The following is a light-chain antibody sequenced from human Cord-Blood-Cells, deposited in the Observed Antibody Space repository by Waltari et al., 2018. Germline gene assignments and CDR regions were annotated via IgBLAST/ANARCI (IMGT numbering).Light chain of an antibody. Sequence: QSALTQPASVSGSPGQSITISCTGTSSDVGSYNLVSWYQQHPGKAPKLMIYEGSKRPAGVASRFSGSKSGNTASLTISGLQAEDEADYYCCSYAGSSTFVVFGGGTKLTVL. CDR1: SSDVGSYNL. CDR2: EGS. J-gene: IGLJ2*01. CDR3: CSYAGSSTFVV. V-gene: IGLV2-23*03.